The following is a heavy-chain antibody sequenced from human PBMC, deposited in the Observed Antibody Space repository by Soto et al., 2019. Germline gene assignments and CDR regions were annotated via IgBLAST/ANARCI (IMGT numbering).Heavy chain of an antibody. CDR3: ARYFREGINALGRLKYNWFDP. CDR1: GGSISSSSYY. V-gene: IGHV4-39*01. D-gene: IGHD3-16*01. CDR2: IYYSGST. J-gene: IGHJ5*02. Sequence: SETLSLTCTVSGGSISSSSYYWGWIRQPPGKGLEWIGSIYYSGSTYYNPSLKSRVTISVDTSKNQFSLKLSSVTAADTAVYYCARYFREGINALGRLKYNWFDPWGQGTLVTVSS.